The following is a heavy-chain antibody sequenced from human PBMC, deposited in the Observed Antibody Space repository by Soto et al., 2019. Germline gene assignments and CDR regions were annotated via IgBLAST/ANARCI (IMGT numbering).Heavy chain of an antibody. V-gene: IGHV3-7*01. CDR1: GFTFRTYW. CDR3: ARALYNFGSLFHYDY. Sequence: GGSLRLSCAASGFTFRTYWMTWVRQPPGKGLEWVANINQDGSGKYYVDSARGRFTISRDDAKNSLYLQMNSLRPEDTAVYYCARALYNFGSLFHYDYWGRGTLVTVSS. D-gene: IGHD3-10*01. CDR2: INQDGSGK. J-gene: IGHJ4*02.